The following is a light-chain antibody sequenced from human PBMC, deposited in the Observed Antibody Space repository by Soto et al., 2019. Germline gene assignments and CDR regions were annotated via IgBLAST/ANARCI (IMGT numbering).Light chain of an antibody. CDR1: TSDIGGHKY. CDR3: GTWDSSLSAVV. Sequence: QSALTQPASVSGSPGQSITISCTGTTSDIGGHKYVSWYQQFPGTAPKLLIYDNNKRPSGIPDRFSGSRSGTSATLDITGLQTGDEADYYCGTWDSSLSAVVFGGGTKLTVL. J-gene: IGLJ3*02. CDR2: DNN. V-gene: IGLV1-51*01.